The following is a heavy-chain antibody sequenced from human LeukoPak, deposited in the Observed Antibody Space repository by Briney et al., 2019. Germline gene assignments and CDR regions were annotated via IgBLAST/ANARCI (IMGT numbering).Heavy chain of an antibody. CDR2: IYYSGST. CDR1: GGSISSYY. J-gene: IGHJ4*02. D-gene: IGHD6-13*01. CDR3: ARLRPGRAAAGRGVDY. V-gene: IGHV4-59*08. Sequence: SETLSLTCTVSGGSISSYYWSWIRQPPGKGLEWIGYIYYSGSTNYNPSLKSRVTISVDTSKNQLSLKLSSVTAADAAVYYCARLRPGRAAAGRGVDYWGQGTLVTVSS.